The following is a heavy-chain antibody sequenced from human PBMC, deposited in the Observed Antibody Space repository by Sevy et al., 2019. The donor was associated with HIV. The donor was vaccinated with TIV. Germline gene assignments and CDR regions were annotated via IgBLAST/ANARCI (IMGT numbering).Heavy chain of an antibody. J-gene: IGHJ4*02. CDR1: GFTFSNFG. Sequence: GGSLRLSCTASGFTFSNFGIHWVRQAPGKGLQWVALMWYDGNNKYYADSVKGRFTISRDSSKNTVHLQMNNLRAEDTAMYYCARGPSLIVAGAAGYLDYWGQGTLVTVSS. V-gene: IGHV3-33*01. CDR3: ARGPSLIVAGAAGYLDY. D-gene: IGHD2-21*01. CDR2: MWYDGNNK.